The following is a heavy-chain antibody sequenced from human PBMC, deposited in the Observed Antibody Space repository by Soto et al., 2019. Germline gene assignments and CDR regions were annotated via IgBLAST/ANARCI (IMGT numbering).Heavy chain of an antibody. J-gene: IGHJ6*02. CDR1: GFTFTSYE. V-gene: IGHV3-30-3*01. CDR3: TTDCVTTPELCFYYGLDV. CDR2: ISYDGSNK. D-gene: IGHD3-16*01. Sequence: GGSLRLSCAASGFTFTSYEMHWVRQAPGKGLEWVAIISYDGSNKYYADSVKGRFTMPRDNSRNTLDLQMDSLRVGDTAVYYCTTDCVTTPELCFYYGLDVWGQGTTVTVSS.